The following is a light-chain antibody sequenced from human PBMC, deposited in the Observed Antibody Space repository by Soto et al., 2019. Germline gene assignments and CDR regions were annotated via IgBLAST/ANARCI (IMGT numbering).Light chain of an antibody. Sequence: EIVLTQSPATLSLSPVERATLSCRASQSVSSYLAWYQQKPVHAPRLLIYDASNRATGIPARFSGSGSGTDFTLTISSLEPEDFAVYYCQQRSNWPQWTFGQGTKVDI. CDR2: DAS. V-gene: IGKV3-11*01. CDR1: QSVSSY. CDR3: QQRSNWPQWT. J-gene: IGKJ1*01.